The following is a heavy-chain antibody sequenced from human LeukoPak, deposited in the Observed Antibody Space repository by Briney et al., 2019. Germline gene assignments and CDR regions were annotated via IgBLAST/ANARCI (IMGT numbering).Heavy chain of an antibody. Sequence: ASVKVSCKTSGYSFNSHHVHWVRQAPGQGLEWMGINFFHDGTTSNTQKFPGRLTMTRDTSTSTVYMELNSLTSEDTAVYYCMRNLANTGNFDFWGRGTLVTVSS. CDR2: NFFHDGTT. V-gene: IGHV1-46*02. CDR3: MRNLANTGNFDF. CDR1: GYSFNSHH. D-gene: IGHD3-10*01. J-gene: IGHJ2*01.